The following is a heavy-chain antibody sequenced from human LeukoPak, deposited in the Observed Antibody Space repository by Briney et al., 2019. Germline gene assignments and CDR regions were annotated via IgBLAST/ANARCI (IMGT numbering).Heavy chain of an antibody. CDR1: GFMFTTYA. D-gene: IGHD6-19*01. CDR3: AKASRQGAVASPLDY. V-gene: IGHV3-23*01. J-gene: IGHJ4*02. CDR2: IGGVGGRT. Sequence: GGSLRLSCAASGFMFTTYAISWVREAPGKRLGWVSAIGGVGGRTYYAGSVKGRFTISRENSKGTVFLQMNSLRAEATAVYFCAKASRQGAVASPLDYWGQGTLVTVSS.